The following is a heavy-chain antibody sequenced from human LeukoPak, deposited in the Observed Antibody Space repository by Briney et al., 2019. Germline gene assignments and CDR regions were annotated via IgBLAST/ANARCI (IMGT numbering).Heavy chain of an antibody. CDR2: IYTSGST. D-gene: IGHD4-17*01. Sequence: SQTLSLTCTVSGGSINSGSYYWTWIRQPAGKGLEWIGRIYTSGSTNYNPSLRGRVTISVDTSRNQFSLKLSSVIAADTAVYYCARRPLTTVTVDSWGQGTLVTVSS. V-gene: IGHV4-61*02. CDR3: ARRPLTTVTVDS. J-gene: IGHJ4*02. CDR1: GGSINSGSYY.